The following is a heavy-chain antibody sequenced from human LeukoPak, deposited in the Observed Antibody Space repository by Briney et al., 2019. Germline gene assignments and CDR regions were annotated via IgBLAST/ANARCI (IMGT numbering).Heavy chain of an antibody. CDR1: GVTFSNYG. CDR3: ARDGSGSGDY. Sequence: QAGGCLRLSCAASGVTFSNYGMHWVRQAPGKGLEWVALISSNGNDKLYGDSVKGRFTISRDNAKNSLYLQMNSLRVEDTAVYYCARDGSGSGDYWGQGTLVTVSS. CDR2: ISSNGNDK. V-gene: IGHV3-30*03. D-gene: IGHD2-15*01. J-gene: IGHJ4*02.